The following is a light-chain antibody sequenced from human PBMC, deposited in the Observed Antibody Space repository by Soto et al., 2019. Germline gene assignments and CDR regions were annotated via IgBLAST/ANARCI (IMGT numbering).Light chain of an antibody. CDR3: QQYNNWPLT. CDR1: QSVSGN. Sequence: EIVMTQSPATLSVSPGERATLSCRASQSVSGNLAWYQQKPGQAPRLLIYGASTRATSTPGRFSGSGSGTEFTLTISGLQSEDFATYYCQQYNNWPLTFGGGSKVEIK. V-gene: IGKV3-15*01. CDR2: GAS. J-gene: IGKJ4*01.